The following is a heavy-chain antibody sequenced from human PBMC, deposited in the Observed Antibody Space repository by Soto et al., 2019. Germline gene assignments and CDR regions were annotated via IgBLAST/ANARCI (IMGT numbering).Heavy chain of an antibody. CDR2: ISYDGSNK. CDR1: GFTFSSYG. V-gene: IGHV3-30*18. Sequence: QVQLVESGGGVVQPGRSLRLSCAASGFTFSSYGMHWVRQAPGKGLEWVAVISYDGSNKYYADPVKGRFTISRDNSKNTLYLQRNSLRAEDTAVYYCAKDRFRIAVAAPFDYWGQGTLVTVSS. D-gene: IGHD6-19*01. J-gene: IGHJ4*02. CDR3: AKDRFRIAVAAPFDY.